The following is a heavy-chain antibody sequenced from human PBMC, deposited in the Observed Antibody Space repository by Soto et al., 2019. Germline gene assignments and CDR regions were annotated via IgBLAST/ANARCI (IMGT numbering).Heavy chain of an antibody. CDR3: ARDPSCSQWELSGGGHFDS. CDR1: GFAFRTFS. Sequence: SGGSLRLSCGASGFAFRTFSMSWLRQAPAQGLEWVSSISRGGNYVSCADAVEGQFTTSRDNTNKLLYRQMSSLRTEDTAVYFCARDPSCSQWELSGGGHFDSCGQGSLVAVPS. D-gene: IGHD3-16*02. V-gene: IGHV3-21*01. CDR2: ISRGGNYV. J-gene: IGHJ4*02.